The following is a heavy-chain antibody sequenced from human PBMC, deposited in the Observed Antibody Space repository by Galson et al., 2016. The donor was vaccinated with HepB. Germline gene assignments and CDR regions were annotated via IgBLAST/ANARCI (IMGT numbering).Heavy chain of an antibody. CDR1: GFSFSDYY. CDR2: ISSSGSYNT. V-gene: IGHV3-11*05. CDR3: ARAASELDC. D-gene: IGHD3/OR15-3a*01. Sequence: SLRLSCAASGFSFSDYYMTWIRQAPGKGLEWVSYISSSGSYNTNYADSVKGRFTISRDNAKNSLYLQMDSLRVEDTAVYYCARAASELDCWGQGTLVTVSS. J-gene: IGHJ4*02.